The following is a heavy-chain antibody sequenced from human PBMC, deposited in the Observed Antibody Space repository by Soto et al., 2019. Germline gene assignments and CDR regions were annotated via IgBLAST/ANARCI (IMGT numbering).Heavy chain of an antibody. CDR1: GGSISSGDYY. CDR2: IYYSGST. D-gene: IGHD3-22*01. V-gene: IGHV4-30-4*01. Sequence: SETLSLTCTVSGGSISSGDYYWSWIRQPPGKGLEWIGFIYYSGSTYYNPSLKNRVIISVDTSKNQFSLKLSSVTAADTAVYYCARDRGRYYYDSSRLFDPWGQGTLVTVSS. CDR3: ARDRGRYYYDSSRLFDP. J-gene: IGHJ5*02.